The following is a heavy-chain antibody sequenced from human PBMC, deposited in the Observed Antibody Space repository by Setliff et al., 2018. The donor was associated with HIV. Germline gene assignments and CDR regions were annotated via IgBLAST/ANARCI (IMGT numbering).Heavy chain of an antibody. D-gene: IGHD3-10*01. Sequence: SETLSLTCSVSGGSISYYHWSWIRQPAGKGLEWIGRIYYTGFTDYNPSLKSRLTMSVDTSKKQFSLKLSSLTAADTAVYFCARSIYGSGSYPLDYWGQGILVTVSS. CDR1: GGSISYYH. V-gene: IGHV4-4*07. CDR3: ARSIYGSGSYPLDY. CDR2: IYYTGFT. J-gene: IGHJ4*02.